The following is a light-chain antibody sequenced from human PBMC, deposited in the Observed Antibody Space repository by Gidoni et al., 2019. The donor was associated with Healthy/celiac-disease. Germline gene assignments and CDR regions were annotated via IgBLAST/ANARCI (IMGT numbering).Light chain of an antibody. CDR3: QQRSNWYT. Sequence: EIVLTQSPATLSLSPGERATLSCRASQSVSSYLAWYQQKPGQAPRLLIYDASNRATGIPARFSGSGSGTDFTLTISSLEPEDFAVYYCQQRSNWYTFHQGTKLEIK. V-gene: IGKV3-11*01. CDR2: DAS. J-gene: IGKJ2*01. CDR1: QSVSSY.